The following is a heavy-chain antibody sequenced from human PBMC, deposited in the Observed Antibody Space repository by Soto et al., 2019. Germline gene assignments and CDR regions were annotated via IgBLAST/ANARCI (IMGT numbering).Heavy chain of an antibody. CDR2: ISAYNGNT. CDR1: GYTFTSYG. Sequence: ASVKVSCKASGYTFTSYGISWVRQAPGQGLEWMGWISAYNGNTNYAQKLQGRVTMTTDTSTSTAYMELRSLRSDDTAVYYCARDIVLAIAAAGTSYYGMDVWGQGTTVTVSS. J-gene: IGHJ6*02. V-gene: IGHV1-18*04. D-gene: IGHD6-13*01. CDR3: ARDIVLAIAAAGTSYYGMDV.